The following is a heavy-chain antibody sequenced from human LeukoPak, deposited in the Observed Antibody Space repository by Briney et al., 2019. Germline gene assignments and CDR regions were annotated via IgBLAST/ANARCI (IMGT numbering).Heavy chain of an antibody. CDR1: GFTFSSYS. CDR3: ARHWDL. Sequence: PGGSLRLSCAASGFTFSSYSMNWVRQAPGKGLEWVSSIGSGGENSHYADSVKGRFTISRDNSKNTLYLQLSSLRAEDTAVYYCARHWDLWGRGTLVTVSS. J-gene: IGHJ4*02. V-gene: IGHV3-23*01. D-gene: IGHD7-27*01. CDR2: IGSGGENS.